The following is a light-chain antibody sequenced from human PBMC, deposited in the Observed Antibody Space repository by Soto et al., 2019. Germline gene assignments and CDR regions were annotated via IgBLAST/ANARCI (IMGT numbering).Light chain of an antibody. Sequence: EIVMTQSPATLSVSPGERATLSCRASQSVSSNLAWYQQKPGQAPRLLISGASSRATGIPDRFSGSGSGTDFTLTISRLEPEDFAVYYCQQFSSYPLTFGGGTKVDIK. CDR2: GAS. V-gene: IGKV3-20*01. J-gene: IGKJ4*01. CDR1: QSVSSN. CDR3: QQFSSYPLT.